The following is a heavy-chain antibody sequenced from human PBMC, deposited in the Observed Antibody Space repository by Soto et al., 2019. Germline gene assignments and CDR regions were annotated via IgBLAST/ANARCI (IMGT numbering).Heavy chain of an antibody. J-gene: IGHJ4*02. CDR1: GYTFTSYS. V-gene: IGHV1-3*01. D-gene: IGHD3-16*01. CDR3: ARGLNVYYFDY. Sequence: QVQLVQSGAEVKKPGVSVKVSCKASGYTFTSYSMHWVRQAPGQRLEWMGWINAGNGNTKYSQKFQGRVTITRDTSASTAYMELSSLRSEDTAVYYCARGLNVYYFDYWGQGTLVTVSS. CDR2: INAGNGNT.